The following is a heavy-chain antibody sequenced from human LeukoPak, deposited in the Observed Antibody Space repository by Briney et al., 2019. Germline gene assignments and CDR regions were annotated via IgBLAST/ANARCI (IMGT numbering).Heavy chain of an antibody. CDR1: GFTFSSYS. V-gene: IGHV3-21*01. CDR3: ARDIGTPSSSGY. D-gene: IGHD6-6*01. CDR2: ISSSSSYI. J-gene: IGHJ4*02. Sequence: GGSLSLSCAASGFTFSSYSMNWVRQAPGKGLEWVSSISSSSSYIYYADSVKGRFTISRDNAKNSLYLQMNSLRAEYTAVYYCARDIGTPSSSGYWGQGTLVTVSS.